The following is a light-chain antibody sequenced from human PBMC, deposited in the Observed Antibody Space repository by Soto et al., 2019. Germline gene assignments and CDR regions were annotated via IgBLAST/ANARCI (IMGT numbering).Light chain of an antibody. J-gene: IGKJ1*01. CDR1: ESVSSTF. Sequence: EIVLTQSPGTLALSPGERAALSCRASESVSSTFLAWYQQKPGQAPRLLIYGTSNRASDIPHRFSGSGSGTDFTLTISRLEPEDFAVYYCQQYGTSPKTFGQGTKVDIK. CDR3: QQYGTSPKT. CDR2: GTS. V-gene: IGKV3-20*01.